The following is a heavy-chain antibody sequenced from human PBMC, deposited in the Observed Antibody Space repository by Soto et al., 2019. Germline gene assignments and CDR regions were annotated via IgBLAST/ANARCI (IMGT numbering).Heavy chain of an antibody. D-gene: IGHD2-2*01. V-gene: IGHV1-18*01. CDR2: ISAYNGNT. J-gene: IGHJ4*02. Sequence: GASVKVSCKASGSTFTSYGISWVRQAPGQGLEWMGWISAYNGNTNYAQKLQGRVTMTTDTSTSTAYMELRSLRAEDTAVYYCAKRTLTSCFPFDYWGQGALVTVSS. CDR3: AKRTLTSCFPFDY. CDR1: GSTFTSYG.